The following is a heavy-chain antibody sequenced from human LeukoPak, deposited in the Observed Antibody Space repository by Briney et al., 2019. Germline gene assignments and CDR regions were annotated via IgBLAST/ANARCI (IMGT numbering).Heavy chain of an antibody. CDR1: GGSISSYY. J-gene: IGHJ4*02. V-gene: IGHV4-59*12. D-gene: IGHD6-19*01. Sequence: SETLSLTCTVSGGSISSYYWSWIRQPPGKGLEWIGYIYYSGSTNYNPSLKSRVTISVDTSKNQFSLKLSSVTAADTAVYYCAGERGEEYSSGWYKTNYFDNWGQGIRVTVSS. CDR2: IYYSGST. CDR3: AGERGEEYSSGWYKTNYFDN.